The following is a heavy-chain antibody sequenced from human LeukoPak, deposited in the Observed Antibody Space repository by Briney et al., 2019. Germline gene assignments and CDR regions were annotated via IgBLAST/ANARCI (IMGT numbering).Heavy chain of an antibody. CDR3: TSRYCTSTNCYSFDI. CDR2: ISSSSAHI. Sequence: GGSLRLSCAASGFSFSTYSMNWVRQAPGKGLEWVLSISSSSAHIFSADSVKGRFSISRDNAKNSLYLQMNSLRVEDTAVYYCTSRYCTSTNCYSFDIWGQGTMVTVSS. J-gene: IGHJ3*02. V-gene: IGHV3-21*01. CDR1: GFSFSTYS. D-gene: IGHD2-2*01.